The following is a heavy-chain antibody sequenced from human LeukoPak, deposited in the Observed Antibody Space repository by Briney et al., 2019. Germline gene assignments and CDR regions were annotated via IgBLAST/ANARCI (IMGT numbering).Heavy chain of an antibody. CDR3: ATRKGYYFDSGAARSWFDP. J-gene: IGHJ5*02. Sequence: ASVKVSCKASGYTFTSYGISWVRQAPGQGLEWMGWISAYNGNTNYAQKFQGRITMTEDTSTHTAYMELSSLKSEDTAVYYCATRKGYYFDSGAARSWFDPWGQGTLVTVSS. V-gene: IGHV1-18*01. CDR2: ISAYNGNT. CDR1: GYTFTSYG. D-gene: IGHD3-22*01.